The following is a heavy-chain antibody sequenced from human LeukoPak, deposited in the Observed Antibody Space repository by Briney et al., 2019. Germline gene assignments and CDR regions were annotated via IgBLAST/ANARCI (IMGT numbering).Heavy chain of an antibody. CDR1: RFTFSSYA. Sequence: QSGGSLRLSCAASRFTFSSYAMHWVRQAPGKGLEWVAVISYDGSNKYYADSVKGRFTISRDNSKNTLYLQMNSLRAEDTAVYYCAKGVADCSGGSCWYFDYWGQGTLVTVSS. CDR3: AKGVADCSGGSCWYFDY. J-gene: IGHJ4*02. D-gene: IGHD2-15*01. V-gene: IGHV3-30-3*01. CDR2: ISYDGSNK.